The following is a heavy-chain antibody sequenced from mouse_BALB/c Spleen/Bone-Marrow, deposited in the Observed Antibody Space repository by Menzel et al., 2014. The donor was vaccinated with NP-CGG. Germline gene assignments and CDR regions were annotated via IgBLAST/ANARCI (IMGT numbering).Heavy chain of an antibody. CDR2: IDPETGGT. CDR1: GYTFTDYE. Sequence: VQLQQSGAELVRPGASVTLSCGASGYTFTDYEMHWVKQTPVHGLEWIGAIDPETGGTAYNQKFKGKATLTADKSSSTAYMELRSLTSEDSAVYYCTRSLVRRFAYWGQGTLVTVSA. V-gene: IGHV1-15*01. D-gene: IGHD2-14*01. J-gene: IGHJ3*01. CDR3: TRSLVRRFAY.